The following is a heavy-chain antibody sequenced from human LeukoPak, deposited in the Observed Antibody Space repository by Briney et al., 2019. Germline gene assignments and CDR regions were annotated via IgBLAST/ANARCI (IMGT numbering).Heavy chain of an antibody. D-gene: IGHD6-13*01. CDR3: ARDLSGYSFGFGGDL. CDR2: MYSVGST. CDR1: GFTISANF. Sequence: QAGGSLRLSCAASGFTISANFMSWVRQAPGKGLEWVSVMYSVGSTFYADSVKGRFTISRDGYKNTLDPQMDGLRVDDTAVYYCARDLSGYSFGFGGDLWGQGTLVTVSS. J-gene: IGHJ4*02. V-gene: IGHV3-66*01.